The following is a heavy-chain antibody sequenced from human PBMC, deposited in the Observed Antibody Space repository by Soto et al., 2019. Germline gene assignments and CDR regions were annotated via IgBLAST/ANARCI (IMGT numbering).Heavy chain of an antibody. CDR1: GFTFSSYG. D-gene: IGHD3-22*01. CDR2: ISYDGSNK. Sequence: QVQLVESGGGVVQPGRSLRLSCAASGFTFSSYGMHWVRQAPGKVLEWVAVISYDGSNKYYADSVKGRFTISRDNSKNTLYLQMNSLRAEDTAVYYCAKEGPYDTTSGGFDYWGQGTLVTVSS. J-gene: IGHJ4*02. V-gene: IGHV3-30*18. CDR3: AKEGPYDTTSGGFDY.